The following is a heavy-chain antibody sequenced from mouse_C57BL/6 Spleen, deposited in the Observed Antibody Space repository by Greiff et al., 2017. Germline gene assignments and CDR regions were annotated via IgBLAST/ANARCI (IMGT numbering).Heavy chain of an antibody. D-gene: IGHD2-2*01. CDR2: IDPETGGT. J-gene: IGHJ2*01. Sequence: QVQLQQSGAELVRPGASVTLSCKASGYTFTDYEMHWVKQTPVHGLEWIGAIDPETGGTAYNQKFKGKAILTADKSSSTAYMELRSLTSEDSAVYYCTRGVDGYEDYWGQGTTLTVSS. V-gene: IGHV1-15*01. CDR1: GYTFTDYE. CDR3: TRGVDGYEDY.